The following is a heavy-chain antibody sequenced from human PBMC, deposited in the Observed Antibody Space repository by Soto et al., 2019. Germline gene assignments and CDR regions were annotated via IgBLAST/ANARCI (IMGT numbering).Heavy chain of an antibody. V-gene: IGHV4-34*01. D-gene: IGHD6-6*01. CDR3: ASREGLAARLKSGAFDI. J-gene: IGHJ3*02. Sequence: SETLSLTCAVYGGSFSGYYWSWIRQPPGKGLEWIGEINHSGSTNYNPSLKSRVTISVDTSKNQFSLKLSSVTAADTAVYYCASREGLAARLKSGAFDIWGQGTMVTVSS. CDR1: GGSFSGYY. CDR2: INHSGST.